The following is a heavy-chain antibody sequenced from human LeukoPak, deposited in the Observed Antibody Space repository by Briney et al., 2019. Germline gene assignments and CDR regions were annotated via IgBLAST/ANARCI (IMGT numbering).Heavy chain of an antibody. CDR3: ARHPARSNWFDP. V-gene: IGHV4/OR15-8*02. CDR2: VFSRGDT. Sequence: LRLSCAASGFTFSSDWMSWVRQAPGKGLEWIGDVFSRGDTYFNPSFRSRATMSIDTSVNQFSLTLTSVTAADTAIYYCARHPARSNWFDPWGQGILVTVSS. CDR1: GFTFSSDW. J-gene: IGHJ5*02.